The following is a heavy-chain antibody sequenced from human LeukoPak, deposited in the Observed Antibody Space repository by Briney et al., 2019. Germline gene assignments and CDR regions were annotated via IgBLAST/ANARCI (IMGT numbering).Heavy chain of an antibody. CDR1: GYTFSIYN. Sequence: ASVKVSCKASGYTFSIYNMHWVRQAPGQGLEWMGIINPSGGSASDTQKFQGRVTMTRDTSTSTLYMELSSLRSEDTAVYYCAACLTYYYDSSGYYAPDYWGQGTLVTVSS. V-gene: IGHV1-46*01. CDR3: AACLTYYYDSSGYYAPDY. D-gene: IGHD3-22*01. J-gene: IGHJ4*02. CDR2: INPSGGSA.